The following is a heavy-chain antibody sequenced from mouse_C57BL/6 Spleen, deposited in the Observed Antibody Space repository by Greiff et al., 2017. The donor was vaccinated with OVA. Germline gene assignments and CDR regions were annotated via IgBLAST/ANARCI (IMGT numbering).Heavy chain of an antibody. D-gene: IGHD3-2*02. CDR1: GYTFTDYE. Sequence: VQLQQSGAELVRPGASVTLSCKASGYTFTDYEMHWVKQTPVHGLEWIGAIDPETGGTAYNQKFKGKAILTADKSSSTAYMELRSLTSEDSAVYYCTRWGAAQATSYYYSMDYWGQGTSVTVSS. CDR2: IDPETGGT. J-gene: IGHJ4*01. V-gene: IGHV1-15*01. CDR3: TRWGAAQATSYYYSMDY.